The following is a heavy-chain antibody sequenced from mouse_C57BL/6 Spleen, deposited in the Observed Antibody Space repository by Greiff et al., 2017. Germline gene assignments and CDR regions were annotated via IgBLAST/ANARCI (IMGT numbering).Heavy chain of an antibody. J-gene: IGHJ4*01. CDR1: GYSFTSYY. D-gene: IGHD1-1*01. CDR3: ARPTTVYYAMDY. Sequence: VQLQQSGPELVKPGASVKISCKASGYSFTSYYIHWVKQRPGQGLEWIGWIYPGSGNTKYNEKFKGKATLTADTSSSTAYMQLSSLTSEDSAVYYCARPTTVYYAMDYWGQGTSVTVSS. V-gene: IGHV1-66*01. CDR2: IYPGSGNT.